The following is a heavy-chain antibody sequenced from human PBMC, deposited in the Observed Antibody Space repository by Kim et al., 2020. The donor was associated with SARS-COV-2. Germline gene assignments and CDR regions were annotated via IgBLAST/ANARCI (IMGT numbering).Heavy chain of an antibody. J-gene: IGHJ6*02. V-gene: IGHV3-30*02. D-gene: IGHD4-17*01. Sequence: SVKGRFTISRDNSKNSLYLQMNSLRAEDTAVYYCAKDLSGDYMDYYGMDVWGQGTTVTVSS. CDR3: AKDLSGDYMDYYGMDV.